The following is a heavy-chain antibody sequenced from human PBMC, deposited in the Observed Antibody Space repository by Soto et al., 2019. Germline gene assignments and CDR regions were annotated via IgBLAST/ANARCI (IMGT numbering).Heavy chain of an antibody. D-gene: IGHD2-2*01. CDR1: GDSISSGDYY. J-gene: IGHJ4*02. Sequence: SETLSLTCTVSGDSISSGDYYWSWIRQPPGKGLEWIGQIYYSGNTYYNPSLKRRFTISVDTSKNQFSLKLSSVTAADTAVYYCATLPATSDFDYWGQGTLVTVSS. CDR3: ATLPATSDFDY. CDR2: IYYSGNT. V-gene: IGHV4-30-4*01.